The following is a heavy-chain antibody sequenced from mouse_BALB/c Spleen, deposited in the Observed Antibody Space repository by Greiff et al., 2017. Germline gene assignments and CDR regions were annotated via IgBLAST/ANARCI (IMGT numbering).Heavy chain of an antibody. Sequence: VKLVESGPGLVQPSQSLSITCTVSGFSLTSYGVHWVRQSPGKGLEWLGVIWSGGSTDYNAAFISRLSISKDNSKSQVFFKMNSLQTDDTARYYCARDFAYWGQGTLVTVSA. CDR3: ARDFAY. CDR1: GFSLTSYG. V-gene: IGHV2-2*01. J-gene: IGHJ3*01. CDR2: IWSGGST.